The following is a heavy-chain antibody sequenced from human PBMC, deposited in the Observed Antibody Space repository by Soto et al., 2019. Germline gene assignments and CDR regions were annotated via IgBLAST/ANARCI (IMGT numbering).Heavy chain of an antibody. D-gene: IGHD5-12*01. CDR2: ISYDGSNK. CDR1: GFTFSSYG. V-gene: IGHV3-30*18. Sequence: QVQLVESGGGVVQPGRSLRLSCAASGFTFSSYGMHWVRQAPGKGLEWVAVISYDGSNKYYADSVKGRFTISRDNSKNTLYLQMNSLRAEDTAVYYCAKDQYSGYDFPLIFDYWGQGTLVTVSS. CDR3: AKDQYSGYDFPLIFDY. J-gene: IGHJ4*02.